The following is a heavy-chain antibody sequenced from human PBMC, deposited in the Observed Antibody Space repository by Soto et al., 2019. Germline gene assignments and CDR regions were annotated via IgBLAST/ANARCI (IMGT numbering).Heavy chain of an antibody. CDR1: GFSFSNHA. CDR3: ARSQGAVVALQRPFDN. Sequence: EVQLLEAGGGLVQPGGSLRLSCAASGFSFSNHAMSWVRQAPGKGLEWFAGISGSGGVTYYADTEKGRFTISRDNSKNTLYMHMSSLRLGDTAFYYCARSQGAVVALQRPFDNWGQGTHVAVSS. CDR2: ISGSGGVT. V-gene: IGHV3-23*01. J-gene: IGHJ4*01. D-gene: IGHD2-15*01.